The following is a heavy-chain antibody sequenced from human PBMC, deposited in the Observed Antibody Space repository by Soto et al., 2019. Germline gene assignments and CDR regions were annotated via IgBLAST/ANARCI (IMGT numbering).Heavy chain of an antibody. J-gene: IGHJ4*02. CDR1: GGSISSYY. CDR2: IYYSGST. CDR3: ARAAGDY. V-gene: IGHV4-59*01. D-gene: IGHD6-13*01. Sequence: SETLSLTCTVSGGSISSYYWSWIRQPPGKGLEWIGYIYYSGSTNYDPSLKSRVTISVDTSKNQFSLKLSSVTAADTAVYYCARAAGDYWGQGTLVTVSS.